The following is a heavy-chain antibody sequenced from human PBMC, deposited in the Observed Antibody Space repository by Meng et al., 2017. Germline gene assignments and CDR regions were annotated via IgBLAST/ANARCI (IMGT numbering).Heavy chain of an antibody. D-gene: IGHD2-21*02. Sequence: SGAGMKNPWSLRRVSGRASGGTFSSYAISGVRQAHGQGLEWMGGIIPIFGTANYAQKFQGRVTITADESTSTAYMELSSLRSEDTAVYYCAREIAAAYCGGDCYLWGQGTLVTVSS. V-gene: IGHV1-69*01. CDR1: GGTFSSYA. J-gene: IGHJ5*02. CDR2: IIPIFGTA. CDR3: AREIAAAYCGGDCYL.